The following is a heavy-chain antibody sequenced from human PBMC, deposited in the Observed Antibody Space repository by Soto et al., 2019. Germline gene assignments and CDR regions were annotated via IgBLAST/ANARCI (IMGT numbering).Heavy chain of an antibody. CDR3: ARSPYYYDSSAYYYALGFDI. D-gene: IGHD3-22*01. CDR2: ISRGGTT. Sequence: QVQLQQWGAGLLKPSETLSLTCGVYGGSFSGYYWSWIRQPPGKGLECIGEISRGGTTNYKPSLRSRVTISVDTSENEFSLWLSSVTAADTAVYYCARSPYYYDSSAYYYALGFDICGQGRLGTVSS. CDR1: GGSFSGYY. J-gene: IGHJ3*02. V-gene: IGHV4-34*01.